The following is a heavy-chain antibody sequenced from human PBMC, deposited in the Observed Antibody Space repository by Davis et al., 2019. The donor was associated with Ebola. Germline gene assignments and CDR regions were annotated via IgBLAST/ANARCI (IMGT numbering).Heavy chain of an antibody. J-gene: IGHJ6*04. CDR2: IYYSGST. V-gene: IGHV4-61*08. CDR1: GGSISTGGYY. Sequence: PSETLSLTCTVSGGSISTGGYYWSWIRQPPGKGLEWIGYIYYSGSTNYNPSLKSRVTISVDTSKNQFSLKLSSVTAADTAVYYCAGGGANLDVWGKGTTVTVSS. D-gene: IGHD1-26*01. CDR3: AGGGANLDV.